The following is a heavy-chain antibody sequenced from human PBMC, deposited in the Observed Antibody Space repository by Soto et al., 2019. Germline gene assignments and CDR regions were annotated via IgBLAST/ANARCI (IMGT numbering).Heavy chain of an antibody. J-gene: IGHJ4*02. D-gene: IGHD2-15*01. CDR3: ATDPDIRAYYFDY. Sequence: VASVKVSCKVSGYTLTELSMHWVRQAPGKGLEWMGGFDPEDGETIYAQKFQGRVTMTEDTSTDTAYMELSSLRSEDTAVYYCATDPDIRAYYFDYWGQGTLVTVSS. V-gene: IGHV1-24*01. CDR1: GYTLTELS. CDR2: FDPEDGET.